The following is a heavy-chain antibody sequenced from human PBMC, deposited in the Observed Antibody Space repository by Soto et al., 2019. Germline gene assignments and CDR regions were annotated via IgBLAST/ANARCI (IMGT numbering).Heavy chain of an antibody. CDR2: INSGSTSI. CDR3: ARRGGSYPTYYYGMDV. Sequence: GGSLRLSCAASGFTFSSYSMNWVRQAPGKGLEWVSYINSGSTSIYYTDSVKGRFTISRDNAKNSLYLQMNSLRDEDTAVYYCARRGGSYPTYYYGMDVWGQGTTLTVSS. CDR1: GFTFSSYS. V-gene: IGHV3-48*02. D-gene: IGHD1-26*01. J-gene: IGHJ6*02.